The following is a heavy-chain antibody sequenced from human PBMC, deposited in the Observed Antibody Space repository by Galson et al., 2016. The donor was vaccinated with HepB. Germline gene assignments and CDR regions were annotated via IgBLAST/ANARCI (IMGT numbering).Heavy chain of an antibody. CDR2: ISYSGGTT. D-gene: IGHD3-10*01. CDR3: AKDGGTALIRGVHMAYYYYGMDV. Sequence: SLRLSCAASGFSISRDAMSWVRQAPGKGLEWVSSISYSGGTTFYTNSVKGRFTISRDNSMNTLFLQMNSLRAEDTAIYYCAKDGGTALIRGVHMAYYYYGMDVWGQGTTVSVSS. J-gene: IGHJ6*02. V-gene: IGHV3-23*01. CDR1: GFSISRDA.